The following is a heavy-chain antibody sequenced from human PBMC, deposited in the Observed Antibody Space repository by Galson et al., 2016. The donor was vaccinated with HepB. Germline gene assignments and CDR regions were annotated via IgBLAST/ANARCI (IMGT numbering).Heavy chain of an antibody. Sequence: SVKVSCKASGYTFTSYAMHWVRQAPGQRLEWMGWINAGNGNTKYSQKFQGRVTITRDTSAGPAYMEMSSLRAEATAVYYCARRYYFGSGSYSTSWFGPWGQGSLVTVSS. CDR2: INAGNGNT. CDR3: ARRYYFGSGSYSTSWFGP. CDR1: GYTFTSYA. D-gene: IGHD3-10*01. J-gene: IGHJ5*02. V-gene: IGHV1-3*01.